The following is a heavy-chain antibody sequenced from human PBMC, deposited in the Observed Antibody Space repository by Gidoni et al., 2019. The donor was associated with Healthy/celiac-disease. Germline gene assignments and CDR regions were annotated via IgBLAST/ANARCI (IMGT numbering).Heavy chain of an antibody. CDR1: GGSFSGYY. CDR3: ARRSLKYCSGGSCYAYYYMDV. Sequence: QVQLQQWGAGLLKPSETLSLTCAVYGGSFSGYYWSWIRQPPGKGLEWIGEINHSGSTNYNPSLKSRVTISVDTSKNQFSLKLSSVTAADTAVYYCARRSLKYCSGGSCYAYYYMDVWGKGTTVTVSS. CDR2: INHSGST. V-gene: IGHV4-34*01. D-gene: IGHD2-15*01. J-gene: IGHJ6*03.